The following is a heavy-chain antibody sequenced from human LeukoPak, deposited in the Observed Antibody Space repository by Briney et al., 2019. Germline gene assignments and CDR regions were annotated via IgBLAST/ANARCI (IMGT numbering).Heavy chain of an antibody. Sequence: PSETLSLTCAVYGGSFSGYYRSWIRQPPGKGLEWIGEINHSGSTNYNPSLKSRVTISVDTSKNQFSLKLSSVTAADTAVYYCARASRIVVVIASYDYWGQGTLVTVSS. CDR3: ARASRIVVVIASYDY. CDR2: INHSGST. J-gene: IGHJ4*02. V-gene: IGHV4-34*01. D-gene: IGHD2-21*01. CDR1: GGSFSGYY.